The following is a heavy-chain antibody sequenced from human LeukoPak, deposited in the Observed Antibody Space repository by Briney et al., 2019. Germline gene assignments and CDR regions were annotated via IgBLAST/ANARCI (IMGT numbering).Heavy chain of an antibody. J-gene: IGHJ4*02. CDR3: ASDCGGDCYSGN. D-gene: IGHD2-21*02. Sequence: GGSLRLSCAASGFTFSSYSMNWVRQAPGKGLEWVSSISSSSSYIYYADSVKGRFTISRDNAKNSLYLQMNSLRAEDTAVYYCASDCGGDCYSGNWGQGTLVTVSS. CDR1: GFTFSSYS. CDR2: ISSSSSYI. V-gene: IGHV3-21*01.